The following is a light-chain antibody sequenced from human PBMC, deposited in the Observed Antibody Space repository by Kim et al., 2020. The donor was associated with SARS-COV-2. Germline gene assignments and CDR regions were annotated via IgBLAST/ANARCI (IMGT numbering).Light chain of an antibody. CDR3: QHYGNSEYT. V-gene: IGKV3-20*01. Sequence: LSPGERATLSCRASQSISNMYLAWYQQKPGQAPRLLIYGASSRAPGIPDRFSGIWSGTDFTLTISRLEPEDFAVYFCQHYGNSEYTFGLGTKLEI. J-gene: IGKJ2*01. CDR2: GAS. CDR1: QSISNMY.